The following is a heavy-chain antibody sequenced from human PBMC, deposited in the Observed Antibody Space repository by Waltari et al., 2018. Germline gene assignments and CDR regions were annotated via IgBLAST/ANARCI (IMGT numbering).Heavy chain of an antibody. CDR1: GDSISSKCW. Sequence: QVQLQESGPGLVKPSGTLSLTCAVSGDSISSKCWWSWVRQSPGKGLEWIGEIYHSGKTYYNPSLKSRVTISVDKSKNQFSLNLSSVTAADTAVYYCAADRGVGLYCDYWGQGTLVTVSS. D-gene: IGHD2-8*02. J-gene: IGHJ4*02. V-gene: IGHV4-4*02. CDR2: IYHSGKT. CDR3: AADRGVGLYCDY.